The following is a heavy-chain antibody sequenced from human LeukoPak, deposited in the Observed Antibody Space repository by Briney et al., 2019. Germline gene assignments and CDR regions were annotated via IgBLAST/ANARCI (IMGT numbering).Heavy chain of an antibody. J-gene: IGHJ5*02. CDR3: ARWARLAYCGGDCYYWFDP. V-gene: IGHV4-61*10. CDR1: GGSISSGSYY. CDR2: INHSGST. Sequence: SGTLSLTCTVSGGSISSGSYYWSWIRQPAGKGLEWIGEINHSGSTNYNPSLKSRVTISVDTSKNQFSLKLSSVTAADTAVYYCARWARLAYCGGDCYYWFDPWGQGTLVTVSS. D-gene: IGHD2-21*02.